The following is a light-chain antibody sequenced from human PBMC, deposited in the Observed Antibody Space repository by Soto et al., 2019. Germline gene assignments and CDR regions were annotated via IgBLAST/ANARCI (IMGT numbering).Light chain of an antibody. CDR3: QKYHNAPLT. J-gene: IGKJ4*01. Sequence: DIQMTQSPSSLSASVGDRVTIACRASQAISNYLAWYQQKPGKVPKLLIYAASSLQSGVPPRFSGSGSGTDFTLTISSLQPEDVSTYYCQKYHNAPLTFGGGTKVEIK. CDR2: AAS. CDR1: QAISNY. V-gene: IGKV1-27*01.